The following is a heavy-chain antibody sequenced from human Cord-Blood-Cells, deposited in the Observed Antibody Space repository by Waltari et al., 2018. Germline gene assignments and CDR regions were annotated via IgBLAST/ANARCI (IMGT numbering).Heavy chain of an antibody. CDR3: AKDGAGYSYGFDY. V-gene: IGHV3-30*18. CDR2: ISYDGSNK. D-gene: IGHD5-18*01. Sequence: QVQLVESGGGVVQPGRSLRLSCAASGFTFSSYGMHCVRQAPGKGLEWVAVISYDGSNKYYADSVKGRFTISRDNSKNTLYLQMNSLRAEDTAVYYCAKDGAGYSYGFDYWGQGTLVTVSS. CDR1: GFTFSSYG. J-gene: IGHJ4*02.